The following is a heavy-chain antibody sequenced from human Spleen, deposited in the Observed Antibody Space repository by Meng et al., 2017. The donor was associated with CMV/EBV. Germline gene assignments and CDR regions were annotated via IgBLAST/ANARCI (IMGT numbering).Heavy chain of an antibody. D-gene: IGHD3-10*01. CDR2: ITGGGGTL. V-gene: IGHV3-11*01. J-gene: IGHJ4*02. CDR3: ARMPDYNYGFDY. CDR1: GFIFSDYY. Sequence: CAAYGFIFSDYYMTWIRQAPGKGLEWVAHITGGGGTLYYADSVRGRFTISRDDSKNTLYLQMNSLRVDDTAVYYCARMPDYNYGFDYWGQGTLVTVSS.